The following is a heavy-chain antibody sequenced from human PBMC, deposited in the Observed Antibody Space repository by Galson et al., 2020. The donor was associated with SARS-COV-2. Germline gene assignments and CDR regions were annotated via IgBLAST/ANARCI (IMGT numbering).Heavy chain of an antibody. CDR1: GFTFSSYG. CDR2: ISYDGSNK. J-gene: IGHJ6*02. D-gene: IGHD2-2*01. V-gene: IGHV3-30*18. CDR3: AKEGIDCSSTSCYEGWVYYYYGMDV. Sequence: GGSLRLSCAASGFTFSSYGMHWVRQAPAKGLEWVAVISYDGSNKYYADSVKGRFTISRDNSKNTLYLQMNSLRAEDTAVYYCAKEGIDCSSTSCYEGWVYYYYGMDVWGQGTTVTVSS.